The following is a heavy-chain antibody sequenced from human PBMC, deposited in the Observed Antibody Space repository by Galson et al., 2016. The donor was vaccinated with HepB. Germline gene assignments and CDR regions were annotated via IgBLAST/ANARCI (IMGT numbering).Heavy chain of an antibody. D-gene: IGHD2-21*01. CDR3: ARRGYCGSECYPDAFDV. Sequence: QSGAEVKKPGESLRISCKGSGYIFTNYWISWVRQIPGKGLEWMGRIDPTDSHSNYSPSFQGHVTISADKSSSTAFLQWNSLKASDTAMYYCARRGYCGSECYPDAFDVGGQGTRVTVYS. J-gene: IGHJ3*01. V-gene: IGHV5-10-1*01. CDR2: IDPTDSHS. CDR1: GYIFTNYW.